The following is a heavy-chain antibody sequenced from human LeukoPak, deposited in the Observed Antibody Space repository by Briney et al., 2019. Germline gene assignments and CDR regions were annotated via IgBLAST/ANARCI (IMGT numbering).Heavy chain of an antibody. Sequence: SGPTLVKPTETLTLTCTVSGFPLSNARMGVSWIRQPPMKALERLTHIFSNDEKSYSTSLKTRLTISKDTSKSQVVLTMTNMDPVDTATYYCARIQDRYSFGFYDYWGQGTLVTVSS. CDR1: GFPLSNARMG. V-gene: IGHV2-26*01. CDR3: ARIQDRYSFGFYDY. CDR2: IFSNDEK. J-gene: IGHJ4*02. D-gene: IGHD5-18*01.